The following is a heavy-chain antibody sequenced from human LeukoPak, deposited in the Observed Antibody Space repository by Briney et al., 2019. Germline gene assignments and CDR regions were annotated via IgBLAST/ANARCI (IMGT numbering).Heavy chain of an antibody. CDR3: ARSYQLLNGDY. CDR1: GYTFTSYG. CDR2: INPNSGGT. Sequence: ASVKVSFKASGYTFTSYGISWVRQAPGQGREWMGWINPNSGGTNYAQKFQGRVTMTRDTSISTAYMELSRLRSDDTAVYYCARSYQLLNGDYWGQGTLVTVSS. J-gene: IGHJ4*02. V-gene: IGHV1-2*02. D-gene: IGHD2-2*01.